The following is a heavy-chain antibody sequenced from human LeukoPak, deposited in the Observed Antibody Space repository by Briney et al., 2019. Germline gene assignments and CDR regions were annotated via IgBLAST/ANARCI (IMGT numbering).Heavy chain of an antibody. J-gene: IGHJ4*02. CDR3: ARRPFSSSWYGFDY. CDR2: INHSGST. CDR1: GGSFSGYY. D-gene: IGHD6-13*01. V-gene: IGHV4-34*01. Sequence: SETLSLTCAVYGGSFSGYYWSWIRQPPGKGLEWIGEINHSGSTNYNPSLKSRVTISLDTSNNQFSLKLSSVTAADAAVYYCARRPFSSSWYGFDYWGQGTLVTVSS.